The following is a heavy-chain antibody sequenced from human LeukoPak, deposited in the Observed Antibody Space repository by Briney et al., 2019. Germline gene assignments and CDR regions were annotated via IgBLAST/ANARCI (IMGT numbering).Heavy chain of an antibody. V-gene: IGHV3-7*01. Sequence: GGSLRLSCAASGFTFSSYDMSWVRQAPGKGLEWVANIKQDGSEKYYVDSVKGRFTISRDNAKNSVFLQMNSLRAEDTAVYYCARDSTGYGYEEWYWGQGTLVTVSS. CDR3: ARDSTGYGYEEWY. J-gene: IGHJ4*02. CDR1: GFTFSSYD. CDR2: IKQDGSEK. D-gene: IGHD5-18*01.